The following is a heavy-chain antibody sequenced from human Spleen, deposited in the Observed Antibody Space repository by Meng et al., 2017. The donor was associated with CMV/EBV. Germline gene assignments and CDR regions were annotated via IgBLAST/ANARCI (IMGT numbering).Heavy chain of an antibody. Sequence: GESLKISCAASGFTFSSYGMHWVRQAPGKGLEWVAFIRYDGSNKYYADSVKGRFTISRDNSKNTLYLQMNSLRAADTAVYYCAREFAGPRLDGMDVWGQGATVTVSS. CDR3: AREFAGPRLDGMDV. V-gene: IGHV3-30*02. J-gene: IGHJ6*02. CDR1: GFTFSSYG. D-gene: IGHD2-21*01. CDR2: IRYDGSNK.